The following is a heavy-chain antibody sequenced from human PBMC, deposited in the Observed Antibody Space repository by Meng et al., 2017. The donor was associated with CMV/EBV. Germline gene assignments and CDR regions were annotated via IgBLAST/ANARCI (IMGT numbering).Heavy chain of an antibody. D-gene: IGHD3-9*01. V-gene: IGHV3-21*06. CDR3: VSEPYDTLTGLPGWYFDT. CDR2: ISSSGSWI. Sequence: GESLKISCAASGFTFNSYSMNWVRQAPGKGLEWVSSISSSGSWIYCADSVRGRFSISRDNAKNSLYLQMNSLRAEDTAVYYCVSEPYDTLTGLPGWYFDTWGQGALVTVSS. J-gene: IGHJ4*02. CDR1: GFTFNSYS.